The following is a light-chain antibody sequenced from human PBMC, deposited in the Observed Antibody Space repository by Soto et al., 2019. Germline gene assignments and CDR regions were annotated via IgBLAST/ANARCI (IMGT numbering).Light chain of an antibody. Sequence: EIVLTQSPATLSLSPGERATLSCRASQSVSSYLAWYQQKPGQAPRLLIYDASNRATGIPARFSGSGSGTDFTLTISSLEPEDFVVYYCQQRSNWTPGYTFGQGTKLEIK. V-gene: IGKV3-11*01. CDR1: QSVSSY. CDR2: DAS. J-gene: IGKJ2*01. CDR3: QQRSNWTPGYT.